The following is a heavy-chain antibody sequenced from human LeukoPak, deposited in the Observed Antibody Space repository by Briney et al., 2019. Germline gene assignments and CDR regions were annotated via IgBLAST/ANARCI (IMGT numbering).Heavy chain of an antibody. D-gene: IGHD5-24*01. CDR2: IYYSGST. CDR1: GASVSSYY. Sequence: SETLSLTCIVSGASVSSYYWSWIRQHPGKGLEWIGYIYYSGSTYYNPSLKSRVTISVDTSKNQFSLKLSSVTAADTAVYYCARDGWGLDYWGQGTLVTVSS. V-gene: IGHV4-59*06. CDR3: ARDGWGLDY. J-gene: IGHJ4*02.